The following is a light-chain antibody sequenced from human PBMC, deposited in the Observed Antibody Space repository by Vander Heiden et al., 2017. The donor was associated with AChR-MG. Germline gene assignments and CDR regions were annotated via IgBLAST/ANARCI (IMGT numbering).Light chain of an antibody. CDR1: QSISSY. CDR2: AES. Sequence: DIQMTQSPSSLTASVGDRVTITCRASQSISSYLNWYQHKPGKAPKLLISAESSLQSGVPSRFSGSGSGTDFTLTISSLQPEDFATYYCQQSDTTSWTFGQGTKVEVK. V-gene: IGKV1-39*01. CDR3: QQSDTTSWT. J-gene: IGKJ1*01.